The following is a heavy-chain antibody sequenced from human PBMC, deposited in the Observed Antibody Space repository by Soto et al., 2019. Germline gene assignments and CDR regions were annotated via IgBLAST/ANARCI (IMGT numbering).Heavy chain of an antibody. J-gene: IGHJ6*02. Sequence: QVQLVQSGAEVKKPGSSVKVSCKASGGTFSSYPVNWVRQAPGQGLEWMGGIIPIFGTADYAQKFQGRVTIIADESTSTAYMDLSSLRSEDTAVYYWATNSYGSINYYDYNMDVWGQGTTVTVSS. D-gene: IGHD5-18*01. V-gene: IGHV1-69*12. CDR3: ATNSYGSINYYDYNMDV. CDR2: IIPIFGTA. CDR1: GGTFSSYP.